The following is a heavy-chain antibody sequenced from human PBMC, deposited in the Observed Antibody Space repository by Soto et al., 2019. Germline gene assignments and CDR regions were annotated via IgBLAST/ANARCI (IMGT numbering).Heavy chain of an antibody. CDR3: ARVPDR. CDR2: IYHSGST. D-gene: IGHD2-2*01. V-gene: IGHV4-30-2*01. Sequence: SDTLSLTCAVSGGSISSGGYSWSWIRQPPGKGLEWIGYIYHSGSTYYNPSLKSRVTISVDRSKNQFSLKLSSVTAADTAVYYCARVPDRWGQGTLVTVYS. CDR1: GGSISSGGYS. J-gene: IGHJ5*02.